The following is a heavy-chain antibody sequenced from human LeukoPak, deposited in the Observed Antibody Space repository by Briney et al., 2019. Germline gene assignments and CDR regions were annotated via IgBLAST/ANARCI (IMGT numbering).Heavy chain of an antibody. J-gene: IGHJ3*02. CDR2: IYYSGST. Sequence: SETLSLTCNVSGGSISSIYHYWGWIRQPPGKGLEWIGDIYYSGSTYYNPSLKSRISISVDTSKNQFSLKMNSVTAGDTAMYYCARRDSGLRFDDAFDIWGQGTMVTVSS. D-gene: IGHD5-12*01. V-gene: IGHV4-39*01. CDR1: GGSISSIYHY. CDR3: ARRDSGLRFDDAFDI.